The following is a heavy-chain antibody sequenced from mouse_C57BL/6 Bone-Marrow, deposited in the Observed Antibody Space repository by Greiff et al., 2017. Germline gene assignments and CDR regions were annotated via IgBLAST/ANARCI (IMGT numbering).Heavy chain of an antibody. V-gene: IGHV1-81*01. CDR3: AREDYGSPFAY. CDR1: GYTFTSYG. D-gene: IGHD1-1*01. J-gene: IGHJ3*01. Sequence: QVQLQQSGAELARPGASVQLSCKASGYTFTSYGISWVKQRTGQGLEWIGEIYPRSGNTYYNEKFKGKATLTADKSSSTAYMELRSLTSEDSAVYFCAREDYGSPFAYWGQGTLVTVSA. CDR2: IYPRSGNT.